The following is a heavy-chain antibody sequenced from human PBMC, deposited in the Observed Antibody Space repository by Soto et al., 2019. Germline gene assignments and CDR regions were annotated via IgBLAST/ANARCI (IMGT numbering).Heavy chain of an antibody. CDR2: IYYTGNT. CDR3: ARVRFLEWL. V-gene: IGHV4-61*01. J-gene: IGHJ4*02. D-gene: IGHD3-3*01. CDR1: GASVTSSTYY. Sequence: QVHLQESGPGLVKPSETLSLTCTVSGASVTSSTYYWSWIRQPPGKGLEWIGYIYYTGNTNYNPSLSGRVTISVDTSKNQFSLNLSPVTAADTAVYYCARVRFLEWLWGQGTLVTVSS.